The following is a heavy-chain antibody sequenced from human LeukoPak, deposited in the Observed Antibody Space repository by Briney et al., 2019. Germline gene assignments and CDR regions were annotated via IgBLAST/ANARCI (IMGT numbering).Heavy chain of an antibody. D-gene: IGHD2/OR15-2a*01. V-gene: IGHV3-23*01. J-gene: IGHJ6*02. CDR2: ISESDGRT. CDR1: GFTFSTYA. Sequence: GGSLRLSCAASGFTFSTYAMNWVRRAPGKGLEWVSGISESDGRTYYADSVKGRFTISRDNSKNTLYLQMNSLRVEDTAVYYRAKVLSLTQYYWYGMDVWGQGTTVVVSS. CDR3: AKVLSLTQYYWYGMDV.